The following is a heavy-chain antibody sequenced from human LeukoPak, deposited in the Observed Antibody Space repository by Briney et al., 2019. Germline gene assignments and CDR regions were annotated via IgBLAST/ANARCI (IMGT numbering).Heavy chain of an antibody. V-gene: IGHV4-59*08. CDR2: IYYSGST. J-gene: IGHJ3*02. CDR3: ARQTRGKKAMTNAFDI. Sequence: SETLSLTCTVSGGSISSYFWSWIRQPPGKGLEWIGYIYYSGSTNYNPSLKSRVTISVDTPKNQFSLTLSSVTAADAALYYCARQTRGKKAMTNAFDIWGQGTMVTVS. CDR1: GGSISSYF.